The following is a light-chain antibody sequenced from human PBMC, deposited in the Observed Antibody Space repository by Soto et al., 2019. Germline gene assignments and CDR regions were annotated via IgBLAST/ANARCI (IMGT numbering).Light chain of an antibody. CDR2: AAS. CDR3: QQSYSTLIT. J-gene: IGKJ5*01. V-gene: IGKV1-39*01. CDR1: QSISSY. Sequence: DIQMTQSPSSLSASVGDRVTITCRASQSISSYLNWYQQKPGKAPKLLIYAASSLQSGVTSSFSGSGSGTDFTLTISSLQPEDFATYYCQQSYSTLITFGQGTRLEI.